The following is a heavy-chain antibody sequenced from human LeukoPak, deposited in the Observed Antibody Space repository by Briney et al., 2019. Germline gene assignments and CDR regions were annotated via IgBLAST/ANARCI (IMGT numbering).Heavy chain of an antibody. CDR3: ARDSSRWDQGAYYYGVDV. CDR2: ISSSSTTI. D-gene: IGHD6-13*01. Sequence: GGSLRLSCAASGFTFSSYSMNWVRQAPGKGLEWVSYISSSSTTIYSADSAKGRFTISRDNAKNSVYLQMNSLREDDTAVYYCARDSSRWDQGAYYYGVDVWGQGTTVTVSS. V-gene: IGHV3-48*02. CDR1: GFTFSSYS. J-gene: IGHJ6*02.